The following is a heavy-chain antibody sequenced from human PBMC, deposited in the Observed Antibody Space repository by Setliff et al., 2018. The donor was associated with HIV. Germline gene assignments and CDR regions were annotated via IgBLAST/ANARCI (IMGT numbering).Heavy chain of an antibody. CDR1: GVSTSSSHYY. CDR3: ARGTTSITFDY. J-gene: IGHJ4*02. Sequence: SETLSLTCTVSGVSTSSSHYYWGWIRQPPGKGLEWIGYIYYSGSTYYNPSLKSRLTMSIDTSKSHFSLNLISVTAADTAVYYCARGTTSITFDYWSQGTLVTVSS. CDR2: IYYSGST. V-gene: IGHV4-39*07. D-gene: IGHD1-1*01.